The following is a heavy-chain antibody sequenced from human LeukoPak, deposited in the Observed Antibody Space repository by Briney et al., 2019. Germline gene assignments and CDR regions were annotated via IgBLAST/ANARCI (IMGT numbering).Heavy chain of an antibody. CDR1: GFTFNMYW. CDR2: INKDGSDK. V-gene: IGHV3-7*01. Sequence: GGSLRLSCAASGFTFNMYWTTWVRQAPGKGLESVAYINKDGSDKYYVDSVKGRFTVSRDNAKNSLYLQMNSLRAEDTAVYYCARGAGYGGNSDYWGQGTLVTVSS. CDR3: ARGAGYGGNSDY. D-gene: IGHD4-23*01. J-gene: IGHJ4*02.